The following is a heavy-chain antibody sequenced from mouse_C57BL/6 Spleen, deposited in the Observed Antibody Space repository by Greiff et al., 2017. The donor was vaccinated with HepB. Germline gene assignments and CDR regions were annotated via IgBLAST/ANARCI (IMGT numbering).Heavy chain of an antibody. CDR1: GYTFTSYW. D-gene: IGHD1-1*01. J-gene: IGHJ3*01. V-gene: IGHV1-55*01. CDR3: ARGGSSLFAY. Sequence: QVHVKQPGAELVKPGASVKMSCKASGYTFTSYWITWVKQRPGQGLEWIGDIYPGSGSTNYNEKFKSKATLTVDTSSSTAYMQLSSLTSEDSAVYYCARGGSSLFAYWGQGTLVTVSA. CDR2: IYPGSGST.